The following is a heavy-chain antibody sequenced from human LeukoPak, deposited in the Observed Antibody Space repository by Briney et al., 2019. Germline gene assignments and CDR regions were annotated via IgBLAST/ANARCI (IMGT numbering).Heavy chain of an antibody. CDR3: ARGDIVAPRAVDY. Sequence: GGTLRLSCAASGFTFSSYWMHWVRQAPGKGLVWVSRIKSDGSITTYADPVKGRFTISRDNSKNTLYLQMNSLRAEDTAVYYYARGDIVAPRAVDYWGQGTLVTVSS. J-gene: IGHJ4*02. CDR2: IKSDGSIT. D-gene: IGHD5-12*01. V-gene: IGHV3-74*01. CDR1: GFTFSSYW.